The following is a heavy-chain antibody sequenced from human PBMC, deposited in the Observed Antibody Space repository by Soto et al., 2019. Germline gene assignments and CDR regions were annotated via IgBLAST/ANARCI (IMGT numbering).Heavy chain of an antibody. CDR2: IYYSGST. Sequence: SETLSLTCTVSGGSISSYYWSWIRQPPGKGLEWIGYIYYSGSTNYNPSLKSRVTISVDTSKNQFSLKLSSVTAADTAVYYCARETSSGPNYYYYYYMDVWGKGTTVTVSS. V-gene: IGHV4-59*01. D-gene: IGHD3-22*01. CDR3: ARETSSGPNYYYYYYMDV. CDR1: GGSISSYY. J-gene: IGHJ6*03.